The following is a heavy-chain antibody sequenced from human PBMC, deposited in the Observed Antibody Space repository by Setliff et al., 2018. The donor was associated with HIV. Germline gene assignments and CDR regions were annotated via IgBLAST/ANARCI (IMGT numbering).Heavy chain of an antibody. Sequence: ASVKVSCKASGGTFSTYAIGWVRQAPGQGLEWLGGIIPSFDSTNYAQKFQGRVTMTRDTSISTAYLDLSRLRSDDTAVYYCARGAGNPHWYYDTWSGPSSGYFQHWGQGTLVTVSS. CDR1: GGTFSTYA. CDR2: IIPSFDST. V-gene: IGHV1-2*02. J-gene: IGHJ1*01. CDR3: ARGAGNPHWYYDTWSGPSSGYFQH. D-gene: IGHD3-3*01.